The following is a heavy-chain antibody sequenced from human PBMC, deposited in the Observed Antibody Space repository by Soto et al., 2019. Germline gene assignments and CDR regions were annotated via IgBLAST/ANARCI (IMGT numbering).Heavy chain of an antibody. Sequence: GGSLRLSCAASGFTFSSYEMNWVRQAPGKGLEWVSYISSSGSTIYYADSVKGRFTISRDNAKNSLYLQMNSLRAEDTAVYYCARLGIAVAGSFDYWGQGTLVTVYS. CDR2: ISSSGSTI. CDR3: ARLGIAVAGSFDY. CDR1: GFTFSSYE. J-gene: IGHJ4*02. V-gene: IGHV3-48*03. D-gene: IGHD6-19*01.